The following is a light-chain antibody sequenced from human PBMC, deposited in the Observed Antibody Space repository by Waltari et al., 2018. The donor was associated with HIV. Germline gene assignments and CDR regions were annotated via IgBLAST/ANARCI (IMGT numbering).Light chain of an antibody. CDR1: NLANKF. J-gene: IGLJ1*01. CDR2: KDT. Sequence: SSELTQPPSVSVSPGQTASITCSGDNLANKFVSSYHQKPGQSPVLVIYKDTKRPSGIPERFSGSNSGNTATLTISGTQAMDEADYYCQAWDTITEFYVFGTGTKVTVL. CDR3: QAWDTITEFYV. V-gene: IGLV3-1*01.